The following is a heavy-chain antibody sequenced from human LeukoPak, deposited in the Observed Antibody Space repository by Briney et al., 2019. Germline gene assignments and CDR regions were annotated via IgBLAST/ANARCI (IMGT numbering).Heavy chain of an antibody. Sequence: GGSLRLSCAASGFTFSTYEMNWVRQAPGKGLEWVAVISYDGSNKYYADSVKGRFTISRDNSKNTLYLQMNSLRAEDTAVYYCAREGGGYGGNAGYYFDYWGQGTLVTVSS. CDR1: GFTFSTYE. D-gene: IGHD4-23*01. CDR2: ISYDGSNK. J-gene: IGHJ4*02. V-gene: IGHV3-30-3*01. CDR3: AREGGGYGGNAGYYFDY.